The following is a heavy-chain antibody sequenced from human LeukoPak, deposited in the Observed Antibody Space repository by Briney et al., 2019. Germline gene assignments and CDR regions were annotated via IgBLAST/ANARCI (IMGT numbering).Heavy chain of an antibody. CDR3: ARRVPLVN. CDR2: IIPMVGVT. J-gene: IGHJ4*02. D-gene: IGHD1-26*01. Sequence: SVKVSCKAGGGSLTSYSIGWVRQAPGQGLEWMGRIIPMVGVTKYAQKFQGRVTITADKSTNTAYMELTRLTSEDTAVYYCARRVPLVNWGQGTLVTFSS. V-gene: IGHV1-69*02. CDR1: GGSLTSYS.